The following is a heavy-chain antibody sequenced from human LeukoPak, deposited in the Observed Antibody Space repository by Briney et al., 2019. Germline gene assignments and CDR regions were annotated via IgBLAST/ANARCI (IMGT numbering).Heavy chain of an antibody. D-gene: IGHD5-18*01. J-gene: IGHJ5*02. Sequence: SETLSLTCTVSGGSISSSSYYWAWIRQPPGKGLEWIGSIHYSGSTYYNPSLKSRVTISVDTSKNQFSLKLSSVTAADTAVYYCARQKTWIQLRGWFDPWGQGTLVTVSS. CDR1: GGSISSSSYY. V-gene: IGHV4-39*01. CDR2: IHYSGST. CDR3: ARQKTWIQLRGWFDP.